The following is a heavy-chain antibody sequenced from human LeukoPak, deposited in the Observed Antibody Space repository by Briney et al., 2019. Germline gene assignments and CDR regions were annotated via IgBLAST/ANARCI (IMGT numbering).Heavy chain of an antibody. CDR3: ARDSVYYDSSGYYKGVPFDY. CDR2: IYYSGST. Sequence: PSETLSLTCTVSGGSISSSSYYWGWIRQPPGKGLEWIGSIYYSGSTYYNPSLKSRVTISVDTSKNQFSLKLSSVTAADTAVYYCARDSVYYDSSGYYKGVPFDYWGQGTLVTVSS. CDR1: GGSISSSSYY. D-gene: IGHD3-22*01. J-gene: IGHJ4*02. V-gene: IGHV4-39*07.